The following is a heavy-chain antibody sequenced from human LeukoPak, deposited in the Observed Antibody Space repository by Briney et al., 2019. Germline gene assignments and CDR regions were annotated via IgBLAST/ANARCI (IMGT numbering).Heavy chain of an antibody. CDR1: GGSFSGYY. J-gene: IGHJ4*01. Sequence: SETLSLTCAVYGGSFSGYYWSWIRQPPGKGLEWIGEINHSGSTNYNPSLKSRVTISLDTSKNQFSLKLSSVTAADTAVYYCAGVYPSYFDYWGQGTLVTVSS. V-gene: IGHV4-34*01. CDR3: AGVYPSYFDY. CDR2: INHSGST.